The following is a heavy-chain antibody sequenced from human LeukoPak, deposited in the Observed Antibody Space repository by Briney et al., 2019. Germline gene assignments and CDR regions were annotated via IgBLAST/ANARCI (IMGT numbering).Heavy chain of an antibody. J-gene: IGHJ4*02. CDR1: GFTFSTSW. D-gene: IGHD3-10*01. CDR3: ARGERRMVGAM. V-gene: IGHV3-74*03. CDR2: ISGDGSRI. Sequence: GGSLRLSCADSGFTFSTSWMHWVRQAPREGLVWVSRISGDGSRITYADDVQGRFTISRDNAKNTLYLQLNSLRAEDTAVYYCARGERRMVGAMWGQGTLVIVSS.